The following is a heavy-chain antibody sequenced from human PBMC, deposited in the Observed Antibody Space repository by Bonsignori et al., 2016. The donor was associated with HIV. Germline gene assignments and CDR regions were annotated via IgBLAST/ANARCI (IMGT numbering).Heavy chain of an antibody. D-gene: IGHD3-9*01. CDR2: IDWDDDK. V-gene: IGHV2-70*04. CDR3: ARQYYDILTGSDYYFDY. Sequence: WIRQPPGKALEWLARIDWDDDKFYSTSLKTRLTISKDTSKNQVVLTMTNMDPVDTATYYCARQYYDILTGSDYYFDYWGQGTLVTVSS. J-gene: IGHJ4*02.